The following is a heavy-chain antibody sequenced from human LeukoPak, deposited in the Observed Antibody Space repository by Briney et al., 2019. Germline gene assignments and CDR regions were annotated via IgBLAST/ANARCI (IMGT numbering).Heavy chain of an antibody. Sequence: TGGSLRLSCAASGFTFGSSAMSWVRQAPGKGPEWVSTFSRSGPDTYYADSVKGRFTIFRDNSQNTLYLQMNSLRAEDTAVYYCAKGSLGSWYYFDYWGQGTLVTVSS. CDR2: FSRSGPDT. J-gene: IGHJ4*02. CDR3: AKGSLGSWYYFDY. V-gene: IGHV3-23*01. D-gene: IGHD6-13*01. CDR1: GFTFGSSA.